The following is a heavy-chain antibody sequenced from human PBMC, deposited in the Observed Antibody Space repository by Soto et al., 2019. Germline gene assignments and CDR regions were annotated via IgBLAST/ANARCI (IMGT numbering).Heavy chain of an antibody. CDR1: GFTFSSYN. Sequence: QVQLVESGGGVVPPGGSLRVSCVASGFTFSSYNMHWVRQAPGEGLEWVAVISFDGANTFYADSVKGRFTISRDISRDTLYLHMSSLRDEDTDIYYCARDGYNRGGFDYWGQGTLVTVSS. CDR3: ARDGYNRGGFDY. V-gene: IGHV3-30-3*01. D-gene: IGHD3-10*01. J-gene: IGHJ4*02. CDR2: ISFDGANT.